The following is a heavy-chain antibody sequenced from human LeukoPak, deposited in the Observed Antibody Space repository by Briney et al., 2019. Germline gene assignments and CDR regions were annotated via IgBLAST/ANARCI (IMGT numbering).Heavy chain of an antibody. J-gene: IGHJ4*02. CDR1: GFTFSSYS. CDR3: ARLVTYKTTTVDY. D-gene: IGHD2/OR15-2a*01. V-gene: IGHV3-21*01. Sequence: GGSLRLSCAASGFTFSSYSMNWVRQAPGKGLEWVSPISSSSSYIYYADSVKGRFTISKDNAKKSLYLQMNSLRAEDTAVYYCARLVTYKTTTVDYWGQGTLVTVSS. CDR2: ISSSSSYI.